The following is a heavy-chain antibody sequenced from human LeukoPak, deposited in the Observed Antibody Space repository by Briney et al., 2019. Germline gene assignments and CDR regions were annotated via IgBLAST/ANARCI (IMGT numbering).Heavy chain of an antibody. CDR2: IYSSEST. J-gene: IGHJ4*02. CDR1: GCSVSSGSYY. D-gene: IGHD1-26*01. Sequence: SETLSLTCTVSGCSVSSGSYYWSWIRQPPGKGLEWIGYIYSSESTNYNPSLKSRVTISLDTSKNQFSLKLSSVTAADTAVYYCARVLVGTDPLDYWGQGTLVTVSS. CDR3: ARVLVGTDPLDY. V-gene: IGHV4-61*01.